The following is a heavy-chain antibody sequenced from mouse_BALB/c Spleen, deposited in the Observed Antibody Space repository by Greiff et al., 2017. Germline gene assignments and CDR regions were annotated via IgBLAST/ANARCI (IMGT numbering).Heavy chain of an antibody. CDR1: GDSITSGY. J-gene: IGHJ1*01. D-gene: IGHD1-1*01. V-gene: IGHV3-8*02. CDR3: ASDYYGSSFGYFDV. CDR2: ISYSGST. Sequence: VQLQQSGPSLVKPSQTLSLTCSVTGDSITSGYWNWIRKFPGNKLEYMGYISYSGSTYYNPSLKSRISITRDTSKNQYYLQLNSVTTEDTATYYCASDYYGSSFGYFDVWGAGTTVTVSS.